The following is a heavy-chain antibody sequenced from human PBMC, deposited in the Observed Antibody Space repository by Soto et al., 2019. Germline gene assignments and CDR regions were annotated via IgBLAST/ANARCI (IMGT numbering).Heavy chain of an antibody. J-gene: IGHJ6*02. CDR3: ARDRVHYYGMDV. CDR1: GLTFSNYY. V-gene: IGHV3-7*03. CDR2: VNEDGSEK. Sequence: EVQLVESGGGLVQPGGSLRLSCAASGLTFSNYYMSWVRQAQGKGLEWVANVNEDGSEKYYVDSVKGRFTISRDNAKNSLFLQMNSLRGEDTAVYYCARDRVHYYGMDVWGQGTTVTVSS.